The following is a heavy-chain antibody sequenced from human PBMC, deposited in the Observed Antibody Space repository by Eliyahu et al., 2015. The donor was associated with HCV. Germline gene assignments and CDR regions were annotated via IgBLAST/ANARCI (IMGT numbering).Heavy chain of an antibody. CDR3: ARSGFWRAGSRHYYDMDV. D-gene: IGHD3-3*01. V-gene: IGHV4-34*01. Sequence: NTNYKPSLKSRVTISVDTSKNQFSLKLSSVTAADTAVYYCARSGFWRAGSRHYYDMDVWGQGTTFSVSS. CDR2: NT. J-gene: IGHJ6*02.